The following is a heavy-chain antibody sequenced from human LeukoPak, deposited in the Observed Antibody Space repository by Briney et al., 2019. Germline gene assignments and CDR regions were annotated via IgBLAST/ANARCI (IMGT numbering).Heavy chain of an antibody. J-gene: IGHJ4*01. CDR3: ARPHSGSYYGL. CDR2: MNPKSGNT. V-gene: IGHV1-8*01. D-gene: IGHD1-26*01. CDR1: GYSFTSYD. Sequence: ASVQVSCKASGYSFTSYDINWVRQATGQGLEWMGWMNPKSGNTGYAQQFQGRVNMTRNNSISTAYMELSSLRSEETAVYYCARPHSGSYYGLWGQGTPVTVSS.